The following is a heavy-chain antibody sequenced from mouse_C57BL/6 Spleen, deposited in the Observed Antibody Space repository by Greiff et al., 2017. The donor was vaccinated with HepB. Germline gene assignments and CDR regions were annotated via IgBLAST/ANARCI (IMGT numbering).Heavy chain of an antibody. Sequence: QVQLQQPGAELVRPGSSVKLSCKASGYTFTSYWMDWVKQRPGQGLEWIGNIYPSDSETHYNQKFKDKATLTVDKSSSTAYMQLSSLTSEDSAVYYCVYGDDGGYWGQGTTLTVSS. CDR1: GYTFTSYW. CDR3: VYGDDGGY. J-gene: IGHJ2*01. D-gene: IGHD1-1*01. V-gene: IGHV1-61*01. CDR2: IYPSDSET.